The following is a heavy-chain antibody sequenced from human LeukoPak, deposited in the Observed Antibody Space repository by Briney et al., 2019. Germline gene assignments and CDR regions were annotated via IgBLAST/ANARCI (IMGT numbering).Heavy chain of an antibody. Sequence: PGGSLRLSCAASGFTFSNYAMSWVRQAPGKGLEWVSASSGSGVNTYYADSVKGRFTISRDYSKNTLFLQMISLRAEDTAIYYCAKEMGHHGSGSYYTNDYWGQGTLVTVSS. CDR1: GFTFSNYA. V-gene: IGHV3-23*01. CDR2: SSGSGVNT. J-gene: IGHJ4*02. D-gene: IGHD3-10*01. CDR3: AKEMGHHGSGSYYTNDY.